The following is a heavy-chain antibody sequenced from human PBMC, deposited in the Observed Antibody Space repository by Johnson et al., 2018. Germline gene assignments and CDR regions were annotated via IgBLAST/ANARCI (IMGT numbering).Heavy chain of an antibody. Sequence: EVQLVESGGGLVQPGGSLRLSCAVSGFTFSNYWMTWVRQAPGTGLEWVANINQDGRDKYYVDSVKGRFTVSRDNAKNSLYLQMNSLRAEDTAVYYCTAFRSGTYPDWGQGTLVTVSS. D-gene: IGHD1-26*01. CDR2: INQDGRDK. J-gene: IGHJ4*02. CDR1: GFTFSNYW. V-gene: IGHV3-7*01. CDR3: TAFRSGTYPD.